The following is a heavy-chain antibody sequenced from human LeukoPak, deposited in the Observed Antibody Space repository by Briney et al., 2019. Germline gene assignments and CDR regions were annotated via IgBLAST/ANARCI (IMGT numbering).Heavy chain of an antibody. V-gene: IGHV1-46*01. J-gene: IGHJ5*02. CDR1: GYNFISYY. D-gene: IGHD3-22*01. Sequence: GASVKVSCKASGYNFISYYMHWVRQAPGQGLEWMGIINPSGGSTSYAQKFQGRVTMTRDMSTSTVYMELSSLKSEDTAVYYCARRGLRGSSGYYNWFDPWGQGTLVTVSS. CDR3: ARRGLRGSSGYYNWFDP. CDR2: INPSGGST.